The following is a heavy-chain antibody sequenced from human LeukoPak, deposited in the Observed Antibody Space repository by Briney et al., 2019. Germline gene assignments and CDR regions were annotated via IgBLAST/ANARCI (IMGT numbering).Heavy chain of an antibody. V-gene: IGHV3-11*04. J-gene: IGHJ4*02. CDR2: VSSGGSTM. CDR1: GFTFSDYY. D-gene: IGHD2-15*01. CDR3: ARGYCSGGSCYLFDY. Sequence: PGGSLRLSCAASGFTFSDYYMSWIRQAPGKGLEWISYVSSGGSTMYYADSVKGRFTISRDNAKNSLYLQMTSLRAEDTAVYYCARGYCSGGSCYLFDYWGQGTLVTVSS.